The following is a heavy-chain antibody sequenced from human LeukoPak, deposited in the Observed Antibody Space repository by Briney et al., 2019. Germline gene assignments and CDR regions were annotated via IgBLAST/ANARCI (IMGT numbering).Heavy chain of an antibody. Sequence: GESLRLSCAASGFTFSSYAMHWVRQAPGKGLEWVAVISYDGSNKYYADSVKGRFTISRDNSKNTLYLQMNSLRAEDTAVYYCARDRGSSCYDWGQGTLVTVSS. J-gene: IGHJ4*02. V-gene: IGHV3-30-3*01. CDR2: ISYDGSNK. D-gene: IGHD6-13*01. CDR3: ARDRGSSCYD. CDR1: GFTFSSYA.